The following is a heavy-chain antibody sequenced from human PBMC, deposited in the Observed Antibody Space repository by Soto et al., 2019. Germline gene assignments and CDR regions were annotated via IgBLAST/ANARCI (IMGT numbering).Heavy chain of an antibody. CDR2: ISGSGHST. J-gene: IGHJ5*02. CDR1: EFSFTNYA. V-gene: IGHV3-23*01. Sequence: GGSLRLSCAASEFSFTNYAMSGVRQAPGKGLEWVSAISGSGHSTYYADSVKGRLTISRDNSKNTLDLQMNSLRAEDTAVYYCAKGGRSGQQLNNWFDPWGQGTLVTVSS. D-gene: IGHD6-13*01. CDR3: AKGGRSGQQLNNWFDP.